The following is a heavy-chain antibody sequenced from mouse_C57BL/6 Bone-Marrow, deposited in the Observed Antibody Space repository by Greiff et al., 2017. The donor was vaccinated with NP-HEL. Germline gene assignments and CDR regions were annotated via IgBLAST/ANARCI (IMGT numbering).Heavy chain of an antibody. Sequence: VKLMESGPGLVAPSQSLSISCTVSGFSLTSYAISWVRQPPGKGLEWLGVIWTGGGTNYNSALKSRLSISKDNSKSQVFLKMNSQQTDDTARYYCARNYYYGSSFYFDYGGQGTTLTVSS. CDR1: GFSLTSYA. CDR3: ARNYYYGSSFYFDY. V-gene: IGHV2-9-1*01. CDR2: IWTGGGT. J-gene: IGHJ2*01. D-gene: IGHD1-1*01.